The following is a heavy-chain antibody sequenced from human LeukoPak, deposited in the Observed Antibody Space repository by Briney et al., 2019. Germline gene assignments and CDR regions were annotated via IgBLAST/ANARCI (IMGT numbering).Heavy chain of an antibody. CDR2: IYYSGST. Sequence: SETLSLTCTVSGGSVSSGSYYWSWIRQPPGKGLEWIGYIYYSGSTNYNPSLKSRVTISVDTSKNQFSLKLSSVTAADTAVYYCASSRGKYQLLKTHNWFDPWGQGTLVTVSS. V-gene: IGHV4-61*01. CDR1: GGSVSSGSYY. D-gene: IGHD2-2*01. CDR3: ASSRGKYQLLKTHNWFDP. J-gene: IGHJ5*02.